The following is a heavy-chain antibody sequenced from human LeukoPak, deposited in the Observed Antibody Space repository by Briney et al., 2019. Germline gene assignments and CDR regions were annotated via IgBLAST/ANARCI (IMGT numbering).Heavy chain of an antibody. Sequence: PGGSLRLSCAASGFTFSSYGMHWVRQAPGKGLEWVAFIRYDGSNKYYADSVKGRFTISRDNSKNTLYLQMNSLRAEDTAVYYCAGVPDQSACSSTSCYFGTSGDAFDIWGQGTMVTVSS. D-gene: IGHD2-2*01. CDR3: AGVPDQSACSSTSCYFGTSGDAFDI. CDR1: GFTFSSYG. CDR2: IRYDGSNK. J-gene: IGHJ3*02. V-gene: IGHV3-30*02.